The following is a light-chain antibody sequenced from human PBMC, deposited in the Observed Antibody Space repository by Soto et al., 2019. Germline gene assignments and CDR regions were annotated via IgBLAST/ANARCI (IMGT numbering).Light chain of an antibody. V-gene: IGKV1-9*01. Sequence: DIQLTQSPSFVSAFVGDRVTISCRATEDISHNLNWYQQKPGRAPKLVIYENSTLLFGVPSRFSGSGSGTEFTLTISGLQPGDVAVYYCQQYASSPLPFGGGTRVEVK. J-gene: IGKJ4*01. CDR3: QQYASSPLP. CDR1: EDISHN. CDR2: ENS.